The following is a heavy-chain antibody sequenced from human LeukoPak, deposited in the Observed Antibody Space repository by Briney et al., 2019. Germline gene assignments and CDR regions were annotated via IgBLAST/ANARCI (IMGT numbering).Heavy chain of an antibody. D-gene: IGHD2-2*01. CDR1: GFTVSSNY. CDR3: ARGLGYCSSTSCSNWFDP. V-gene: IGHV3-66*01. Sequence: SGGSLRLSCAASGFTVSSNYMSWVRQAPGKGLEWVSVIYSGGSTYYADSVKGRFTISRDNSKNTLYLQMNSLRAEDTAVYYCARGLGYCSSTSCSNWFDPWGQGTLVTVSS. CDR2: IYSGGST. J-gene: IGHJ5*02.